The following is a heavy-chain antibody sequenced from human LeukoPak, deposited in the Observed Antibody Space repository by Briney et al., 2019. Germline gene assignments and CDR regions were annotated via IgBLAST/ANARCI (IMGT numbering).Heavy chain of an antibody. V-gene: IGHV4-39*07. Sequence: SETLSLTCTVSSASINSSPYFWAWIRQSPGKGLEWIGTISYSGTTYYNPSLKSRVIILVDTSKNQVSLKLSSVTAADTAVYYCARCSDYFDYWGQGILVTVSS. CDR3: ARCSDYFDY. CDR2: ISYSGTT. J-gene: IGHJ4*02. CDR1: SASINSSPYF. D-gene: IGHD3-10*02.